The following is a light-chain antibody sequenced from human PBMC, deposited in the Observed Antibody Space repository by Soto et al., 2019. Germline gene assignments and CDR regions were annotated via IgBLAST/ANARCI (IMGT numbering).Light chain of an antibody. CDR3: SSYTSSRTRV. J-gene: IGLJ1*01. V-gene: IGLV2-14*01. CDR2: DVR. Sequence: QSALTQPASVSGSPGQSSTISCTGTSSDVGGYNYVSWYQQHPGKAPKLMIYDVRNRPSGVSNRCSGSKSGNTASLTISGLQAEDEADYYCSSYTSSRTRVFGTGTKLTVL. CDR1: SSDVGGYNY.